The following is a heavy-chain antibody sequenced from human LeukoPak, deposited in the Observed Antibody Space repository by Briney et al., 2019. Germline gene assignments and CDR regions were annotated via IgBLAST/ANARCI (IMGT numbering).Heavy chain of an antibody. CDR2: IIPIFGTA. CDR3: AGGQLLSNYFDY. Sequence: SVKVSCKASGGTFSSYAISWVRQAPGQGLEWMGGIIPIFGTANYAQKFQGRVTITADKPTSTAYMELSSLRSEDTAVYYCAGGQLLSNYFDYWGQGTLVTVSS. CDR1: GGTFSSYA. J-gene: IGHJ4*02. V-gene: IGHV1-69*06. D-gene: IGHD2-2*01.